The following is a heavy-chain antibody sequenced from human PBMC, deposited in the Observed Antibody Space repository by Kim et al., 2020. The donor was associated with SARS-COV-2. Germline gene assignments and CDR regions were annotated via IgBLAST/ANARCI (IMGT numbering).Heavy chain of an antibody. CDR3: AIDQVRGHDY. Sequence: THYEDSVKGRFTISRDNSENTLYLQMNYLRAEDTAIYYCAIDQVRGHDYWGQGTLVTVSS. CDR2: T. V-gene: IGHV3-23*01. D-gene: IGHD4-4*01. J-gene: IGHJ4*02.